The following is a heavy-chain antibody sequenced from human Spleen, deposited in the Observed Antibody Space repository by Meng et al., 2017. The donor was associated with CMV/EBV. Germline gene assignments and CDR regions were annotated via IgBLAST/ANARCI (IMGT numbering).Heavy chain of an antibody. CDR1: GYTFGGHF. CDR2: MNPNTGAA. V-gene: IGHV1-2*02. J-gene: IGHJ4*02. Sequence: ASVKVSCKASGYTFGGHFMHWVRQAPGQGLESMGWMNPNTGAAKYAQKFQGRVTMTRDTSISTAFMELSRLRSDDTAIYYCARSGYCSSTSCYFVDYWGQGTLVTVSS. CDR3: ARSGYCSSTSCYFVDY. D-gene: IGHD2-2*01.